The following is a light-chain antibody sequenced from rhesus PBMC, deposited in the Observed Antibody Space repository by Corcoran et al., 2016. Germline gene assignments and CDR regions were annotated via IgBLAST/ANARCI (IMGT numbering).Light chain of an antibody. CDR3: QQYSDWPLT. Sequence: IVMTQSPATLSLSPGERATLSCRADQRVYINLAWYPQKPGQAPNLVIYAAASRATGTPDRFSGSGAGTDFTLTISSLQPEDFAIYYCQQYSDWPLTFGGGTKVEIK. CDR1: QRVYIN. J-gene: IGKJ4*01. V-gene: IGKV3-42*03. CDR2: AAA.